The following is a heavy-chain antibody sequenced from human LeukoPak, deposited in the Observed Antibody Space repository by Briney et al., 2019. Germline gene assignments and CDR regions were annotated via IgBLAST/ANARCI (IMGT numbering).Heavy chain of an antibody. CDR2: NGSKTDGGTT. CDR1: GHIMSNAW. D-gene: IGHD5-24*01. Sequence: GGCLRLSCTVSGHIMSNAWMNWVTEGRGRGRECGGRNGSKTDGGTTDYAAPVKGRFTISRDDSKTTLYLQMNSLKTEDTAIYYCTRRDGSNSFVWGQGTTVTVSS. V-gene: IGHV3-15*04. CDR3: TRRDGSNSFV. J-gene: IGHJ6*02.